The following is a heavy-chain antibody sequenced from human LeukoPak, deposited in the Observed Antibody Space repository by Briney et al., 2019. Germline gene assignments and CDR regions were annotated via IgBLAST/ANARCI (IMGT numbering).Heavy chain of an antibody. Sequence: KPGGSLRLSCAASGFTFSDFYMTWIRQAPGKGPEWLSYITPSSYTTYTDSVKGRFTISKDNAKNTLYLQMNSLRAEDTAVYYCARVRWGGTGVKVRGVNLYYFDYWGRGTLVTVSS. V-gene: IGHV3-11*06. CDR1: GFTFSDFY. D-gene: IGHD3-10*01. CDR2: ITPSSYT. J-gene: IGHJ4*02. CDR3: ARVRWGGTGVKVRGVNLYYFDY.